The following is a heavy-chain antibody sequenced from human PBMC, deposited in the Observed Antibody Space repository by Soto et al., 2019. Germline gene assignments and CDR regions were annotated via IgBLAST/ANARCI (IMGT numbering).Heavy chain of an antibody. CDR3: ARQLRVTMVRGVPCWVDP. J-gene: IGHJ5*02. D-gene: IGHD3-10*01. CDR1: GGSISSSSYY. CDR2: IYYSGST. V-gene: IGHV4-39*01. Sequence: QLQLQESGPGLVKPSETLSLTCTVSGGSISSSSYYWGWIRQPPGKGLEWIGSIYYSGSTYYNPSLQSRVTISVDTSKNQFSLTLRSVTAADTAVYYCARQLRVTMVRGVPCWVDPWGQGTLVPVSS.